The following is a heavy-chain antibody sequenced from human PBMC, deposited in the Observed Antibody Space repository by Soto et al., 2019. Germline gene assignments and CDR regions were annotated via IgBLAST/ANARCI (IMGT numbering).Heavy chain of an antibody. J-gene: IGHJ4*02. D-gene: IGHD3-16*02. CDR1: GGSISSYY. Sequence: SETLSLTCTVSGGSISSYYWSWIRQPPGKGLEWIGYIYYSGSTNYNPSLKSRVTISVDTSKNQFSLKLTSVTAADTAAYYCARGRISIGGVIDYFDYWGQGISVTVSS. CDR2: IYYSGST. CDR3: ARGRISIGGVIDYFDY. V-gene: IGHV4-59*01.